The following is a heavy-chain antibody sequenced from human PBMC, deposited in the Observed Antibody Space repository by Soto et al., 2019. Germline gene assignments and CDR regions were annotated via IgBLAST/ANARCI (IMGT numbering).Heavy chain of an antibody. D-gene: IGHD6-19*01. CDR3: ARSDGWYALHS. V-gene: IGHV4-4*02. CDR1: GASISTNNW. J-gene: IGHJ4*02. Sequence: QVQLQESGPGLVKPSGTLSLTCAVSGASISTNNWWSWVRQPPGKGLEWIGEIYQSGSTSYNPSHKXRVTISVDKSKKQFSLKLSSVTAAATAVYYCARSDGWYALHSWGQGTLVTVSS. CDR2: IYQSGST.